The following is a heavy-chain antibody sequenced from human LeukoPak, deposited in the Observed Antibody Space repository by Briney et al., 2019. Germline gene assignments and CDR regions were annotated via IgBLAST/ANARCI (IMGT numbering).Heavy chain of an antibody. CDR1: GYTFTGYY. D-gene: IGHD6-19*01. Sequence: ASVKVSCKASGYTFTGYYMHWVRQAPGQGLEWMGWINPNSGGTNYAQKFQGWVTMTRDTSISTAYMELSRLRSDDTAVYYCAREGVRSSGWYRIDYWGQGTLVTVSS. J-gene: IGHJ4*02. V-gene: IGHV1-2*04. CDR3: AREGVRSSGWYRIDY. CDR2: INPNSGGT.